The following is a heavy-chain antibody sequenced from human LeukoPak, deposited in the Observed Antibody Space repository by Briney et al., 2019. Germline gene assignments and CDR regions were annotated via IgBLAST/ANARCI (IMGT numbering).Heavy chain of an antibody. D-gene: IGHD5-24*01. CDR1: GFTFSSSA. Sequence: PGGSLRLSCAAPGFTFSSSAMSWVRQAPGKGLEWVSNISGSGSGGSTYYADSVKGRSTISRDNSKNTLYLQMNSLRAEDTAVYYCAKSGYNRFDYWGQGTLVTVSS. J-gene: IGHJ4*02. CDR3: AKSGYNRFDY. V-gene: IGHV3-23*01. CDR2: ISGSGSGGST.